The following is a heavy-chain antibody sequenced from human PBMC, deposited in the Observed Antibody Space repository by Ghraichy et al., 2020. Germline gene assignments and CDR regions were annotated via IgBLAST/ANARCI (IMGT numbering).Heavy chain of an antibody. D-gene: IGHD2-2*02. CDR2: IIPIFGTA. Sequence: SVKVSCKASGGTFSKYAISWVRQAPGQGLEWMGGIIPIFGTAKYAHKFQGRVTITADESTSTAYMELSSLRSEDTAVYYCARKGYCGSTSCNTDYYYGMDVWGQGTTVTVSS. CDR3: ARKGYCGSTSCNTDYYYGMDV. CDR1: GGTFSKYA. J-gene: IGHJ6*02. V-gene: IGHV1-69*13.